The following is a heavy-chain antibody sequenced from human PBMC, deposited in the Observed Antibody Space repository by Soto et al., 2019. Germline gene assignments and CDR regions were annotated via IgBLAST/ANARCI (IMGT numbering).Heavy chain of an antibody. V-gene: IGHV4-59*08. CDR1: GGSIISYY. Sequence: PSETLSLTCTVSGGSIISYYWSWIRQPPGKGLEWIGYIYYSGSTNYNPSLKSRVTISVDTSKNQFSLKLSSVTAADTAVYYCARHVGDIAVARRPPLTFDYWGQGTLVTVSS. CDR2: IYYSGST. D-gene: IGHD6-19*01. CDR3: ARHVGDIAVARRPPLTFDY. J-gene: IGHJ4*02.